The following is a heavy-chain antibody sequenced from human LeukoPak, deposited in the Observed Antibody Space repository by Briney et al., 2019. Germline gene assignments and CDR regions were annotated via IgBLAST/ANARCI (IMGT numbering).Heavy chain of an antibody. J-gene: IGHJ4*02. CDR3: IYYGSGSYYKYYFDY. CDR2: INSDGSTT. V-gene: IGHV3-74*01. Sequence: GGSLRLSCAASGFTLSSYWMHWVRQAPGKGLMWVSRINSDGSTTSYADSVKGRFTISRDNAKNTLYLQMNSLRAEDTAVYYCIYYGSGSYYKYYFDYWGQGTLVTVSS. D-gene: IGHD3-10*01. CDR1: GFTLSSYW.